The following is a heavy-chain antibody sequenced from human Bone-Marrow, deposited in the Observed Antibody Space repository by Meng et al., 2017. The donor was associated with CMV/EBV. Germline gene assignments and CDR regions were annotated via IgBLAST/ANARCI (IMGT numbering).Heavy chain of an antibody. Sequence: SVNVPRLASVYTFTGYYMHWVRQPPGQGLEWMGWINPNSGGTNYAQKFQGRVTMTRDTSISTAYMELSRLRSDDTAVYSWASPRASMVRCYCMDVWGQGTTVTVSS. D-gene: IGHD3-10*01. J-gene: IGHJ6*02. V-gene: IGHV1-2*02. CDR2: INPNSGGT. CDR1: VYTFTGYY. CDR3: ASPRASMVRCYCMDV.